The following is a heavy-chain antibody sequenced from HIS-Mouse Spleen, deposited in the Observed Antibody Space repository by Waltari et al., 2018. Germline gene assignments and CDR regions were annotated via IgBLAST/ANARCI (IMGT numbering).Heavy chain of an antibody. CDR2: IYYSGGT. Sequence: QLQLQESGPGLVKPSETLSLTCTVSGGSISSSSYYWGWIRQPPGKGLEWIGSIYYSGGTYNNPSLKSRVTISVDTSKTQFSLKLSSVTAADTAVYYCAREIPYSSSWYDWYFDLWGRGTLVTVSS. D-gene: IGHD6-13*01. J-gene: IGHJ2*01. CDR1: GGSISSSSYY. CDR3: AREIPYSSSWYDWYFDL. V-gene: IGHV4-39*07.